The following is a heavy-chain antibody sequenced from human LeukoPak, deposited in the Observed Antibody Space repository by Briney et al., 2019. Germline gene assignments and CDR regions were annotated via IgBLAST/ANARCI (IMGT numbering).Heavy chain of an antibody. D-gene: IGHD2-15*01. Sequence: SVKVSCKASGGTFSSYAFSWVRQAPGQGLEWMGGIIPIFGTANYAQKFQGRVTITADKSTSTAYMELSSLRSEDTAVYYCARRSGGGYCSGGSCYSYYYYGMDVWGKGTTVTVSS. CDR2: IIPIFGTA. CDR3: ARRSGGGYCSGGSCYSYYYYGMDV. J-gene: IGHJ6*04. V-gene: IGHV1-69*06. CDR1: GGTFSSYA.